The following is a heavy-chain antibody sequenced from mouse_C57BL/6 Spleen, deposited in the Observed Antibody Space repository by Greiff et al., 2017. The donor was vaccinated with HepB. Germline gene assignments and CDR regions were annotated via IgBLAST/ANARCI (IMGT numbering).Heavy chain of an antibody. D-gene: IGHD2-1*01. V-gene: IGHV3-6*01. CDR2: ISYDGSN. J-gene: IGHJ3*01. CDR1: GYSITSGYY. CDR3: AREGIYYGNYAWFAY. Sequence: VQLKESGPGLVKPSQSLSLTCSVTGYSITSGYYWNWIRQFPGNKLEWMGYISYDGSNNYNPSLKNRISITRDTSKNQFFLKLNSVTTEDTATYYCAREGIYYGNYAWFAYWGQGTLVTVSA.